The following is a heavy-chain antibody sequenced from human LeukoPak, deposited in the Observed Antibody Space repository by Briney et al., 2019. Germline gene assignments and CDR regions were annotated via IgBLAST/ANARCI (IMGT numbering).Heavy chain of an antibody. CDR2: IYYSGST. J-gene: IGHJ4*02. Sequence: SETLSLTCTVSGGSISSYYWSWIRQPPGKGLEWIGYIYYSGSTNYNPSLKSRVTISVDTSKNQFSLKLSSVTAADTAVYYCARGPCGIGVAVAGTICQGLDYWGQGTLVTVSS. CDR3: ARGPCGIGVAVAGTICQGLDY. D-gene: IGHD6-19*01. V-gene: IGHV4-59*01. CDR1: GGSISSYY.